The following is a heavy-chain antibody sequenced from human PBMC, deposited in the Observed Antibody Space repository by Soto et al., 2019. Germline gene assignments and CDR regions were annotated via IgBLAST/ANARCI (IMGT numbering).Heavy chain of an antibody. V-gene: IGHV1-18*01. CDR1: GYTFTSYG. CDR2: IRARNGDT. CDR3: ATGRYGDY. Sequence: QVHLVQSGAEVKEPGASVKVSCKGSGYTFTSYGITWVRQAPGQGLEWMGWIRARNGDTDYAQKLQGRVTVTRDTSTRTAYMELRSLRSDDTAVYYCATGRYGDYWGQGALVTVSS. D-gene: IGHD1-1*01. J-gene: IGHJ4*02.